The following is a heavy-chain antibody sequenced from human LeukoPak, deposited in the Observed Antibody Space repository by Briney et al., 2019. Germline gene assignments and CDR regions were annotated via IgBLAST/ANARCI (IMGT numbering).Heavy chain of an antibody. Sequence: GGSLRLSCAASGFTFSSYAMHWVRQAPGKGLEWVAVISFDGNNKSYADSVKGRFTISRDSSKSTLYLQMHSLRAEDTAVYFCARGTPSPRYYYYGMDVWGQGTTVTVSS. CDR3: ARGTPSPRYYYYGMDV. D-gene: IGHD1-14*01. V-gene: IGHV3-30-3*01. J-gene: IGHJ6*02. CDR1: GFTFSSYA. CDR2: ISFDGNNK.